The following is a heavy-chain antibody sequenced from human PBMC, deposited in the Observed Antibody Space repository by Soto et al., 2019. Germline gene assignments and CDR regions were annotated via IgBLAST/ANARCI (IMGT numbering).Heavy chain of an antibody. CDR1: GGSISSGGYH. J-gene: IGHJ6*02. CDR3: ARDESVDSRLDV. V-gene: IGHV4-31*03. CDR2: IFYSGST. D-gene: IGHD5-12*01. Sequence: QVQLQGSGPGLVKPSQTLSLTCTVSGGSISSGGYHWSWIRQHPGKGLEWIGYIFYSGSTYYNPSLKSRVTISVDTSKNQFYLKLSSVTAADTDMYYCARDESVDSRLDVWGQGTTVTVSS.